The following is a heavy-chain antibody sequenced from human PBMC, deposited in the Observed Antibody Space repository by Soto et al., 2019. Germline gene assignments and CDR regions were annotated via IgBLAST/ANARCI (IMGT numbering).Heavy chain of an antibody. CDR3: TTDCWSAYYDSIDV. J-gene: IGHJ6*03. CDR1: AFTFSTYN. CDR2: ISSTSSLK. Sequence: EVQLVESGGGLVQPGGSLRLSCAASAFTFSTYNMNWVRQSPGKGLEWVSAISSTSSLKLYADYVKGRFTISRDNTKKSLYLQRKNLAAGDTSVYECTTDCWSAYYDSIDVWGKGTTVTVSS. D-gene: IGHD3-3*01. V-gene: IGHV3-48*01.